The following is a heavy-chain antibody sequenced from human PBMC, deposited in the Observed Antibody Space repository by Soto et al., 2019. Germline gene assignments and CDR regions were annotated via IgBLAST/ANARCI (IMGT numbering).Heavy chain of an antibody. D-gene: IGHD3-3*01. CDR3: ARFVFWGGYSHDAYYYLDF. CDR1: GFTFTSSA. V-gene: IGHV1-58*02. CDR2: IVVGSGNT. Sequence: SVKVSCKASGFTFTSSAMQWVRQARGQRLEWIGWIVVGSGNTNYAQKLQGRVTMTTDTSTSTAYMELRSLRSDDTAVNYCARFVFWGGYSHDAYYYLDFWGKGTTFTVSS. J-gene: IGHJ6*03.